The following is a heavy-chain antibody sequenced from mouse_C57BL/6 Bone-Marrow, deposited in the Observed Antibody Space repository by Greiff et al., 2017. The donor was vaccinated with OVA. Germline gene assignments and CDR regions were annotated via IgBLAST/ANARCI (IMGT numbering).Heavy chain of an antibody. J-gene: IGHJ3*01. CDR2: INPSTGGT. CDR3: ARDSSGYVDWFAY. CDR1: GYSFTGYY. D-gene: IGHD3-2*02. V-gene: IGHV1-42*01. Sequence: VHVKQSGPELVKPGASVKISCKASGYSFTGYYMNWVKQSPEKSLEWIGEINPSTGGTTYNQKFKAKATLTVDKSSSTAYMQLKSLTSEDSAVYYCARDSSGYVDWFAYWGQGTLVTVSA.